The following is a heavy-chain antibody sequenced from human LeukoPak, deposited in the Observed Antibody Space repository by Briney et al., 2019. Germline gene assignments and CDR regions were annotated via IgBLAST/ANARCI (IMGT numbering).Heavy chain of an antibody. D-gene: IGHD3-22*01. V-gene: IGHV4-59*01. Sequence: SETLSVSCTVSGASISSYYWSWSWQPPGKGLGWIGYIYYSESTNYNPSLKSRVTISVDASKNQFSLRLSSVTAADTAVYYCARHRYYYDSSGYYYQPWGQGTLTSVSS. CDR1: GASISSYY. J-gene: IGHJ5*02. CDR3: ARHRYYYDSSGYYYQP. CDR2: IYYSEST.